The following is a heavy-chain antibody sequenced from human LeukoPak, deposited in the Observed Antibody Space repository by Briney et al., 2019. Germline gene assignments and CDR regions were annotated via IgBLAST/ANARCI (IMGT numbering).Heavy chain of an antibody. D-gene: IGHD6-13*01. CDR3: ARVIQGSSSWDYYYYMDV. CDR2: IYYSGST. V-gene: IGHV4-59*01. CDR1: GGSISSYY. J-gene: IGHJ6*03. Sequence: SETLSLTCTVSGGSISSYYWSWIRQPPGKGLEWIGYIYYSGSTNYNPSLKSRVTISVDTSKNQFSLKLSSVTAADTAVNYCARVIQGSSSWDYYYYMDVWGKGTTVTVSS.